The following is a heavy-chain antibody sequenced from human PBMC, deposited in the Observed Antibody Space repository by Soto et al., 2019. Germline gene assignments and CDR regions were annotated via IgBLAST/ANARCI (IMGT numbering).Heavy chain of an antibody. Sequence: GGSLRLSCAASGFTFSDYYMSWIRQAPGKGLEWVSYISSSGSTIYYADSVKGRFTISRDNAKNSLYLQMNSLRAEDTAVYYCAIGSKFYVSGSYPAQMVYWCQGTLVTLSS. CDR1: GFTFSDYY. J-gene: IGHJ4*02. CDR3: AIGSKFYVSGSYPAQMVY. CDR2: ISSSGSTI. V-gene: IGHV3-11*01. D-gene: IGHD3-10*01.